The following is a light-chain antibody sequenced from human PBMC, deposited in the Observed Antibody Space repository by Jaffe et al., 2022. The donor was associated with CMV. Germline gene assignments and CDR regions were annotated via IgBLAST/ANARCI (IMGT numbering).Light chain of an antibody. CDR1: RSNIGTNT. CDR3: AAWDDTLNGYV. J-gene: IGLJ1*01. Sequence: QSVLTQPPSASGTPGQRVTISCSGSRSNIGTNTVTWFHQLPGTAPKLLIYANNQRPSGVPDRFSGSKSGTSASLAIGGLQSEDEADYYCAAWDDTLNGYVFGTGTKVTVL. CDR2: ANN. V-gene: IGLV1-44*01.